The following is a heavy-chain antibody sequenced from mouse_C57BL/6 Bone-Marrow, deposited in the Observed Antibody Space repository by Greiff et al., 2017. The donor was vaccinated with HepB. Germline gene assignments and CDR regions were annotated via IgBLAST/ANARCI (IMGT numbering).Heavy chain of an antibody. V-gene: IGHV1-81*01. J-gene: IGHJ4*01. CDR1: GYTFTSYG. D-gene: IGHD1-1*01. Sequence: LQESGAELARPGASVKLSCKASGYTFTSYGISWVKQRTGQGLEWIGEIYPRSGNTYYNEKFKGKATLTADKSSSTAYMELRSLTSEDSAVYFCARKGDYYLSYYATDYWGQGTSVTVSS. CDR3: ARKGDYYLSYYATDY. CDR2: IYPRSGNT.